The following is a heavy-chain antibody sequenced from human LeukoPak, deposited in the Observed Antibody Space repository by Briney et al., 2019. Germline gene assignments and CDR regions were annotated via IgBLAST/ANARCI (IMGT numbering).Heavy chain of an antibody. J-gene: IGHJ4*02. CDR1: GFTFSNYY. CDR2: VHHDGSER. Sequence: GGSLRLSCAASGFTFSNYYMHWVRQAPGKGLEWVAVVHHDGSERYYADSVRGRFTISRDNSKNTLYVQMDSLRVEDTAVYYCATGSGYYYDHWGQGTLVTVSS. D-gene: IGHD3-22*01. V-gene: IGHV3-30*02. CDR3: ATGSGYYYDH.